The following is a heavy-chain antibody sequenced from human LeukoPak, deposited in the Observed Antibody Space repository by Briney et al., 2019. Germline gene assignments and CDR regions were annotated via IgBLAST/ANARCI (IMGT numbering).Heavy chain of an antibody. V-gene: IGHV4-59*01. J-gene: IGHJ3*02. CDR2: IYYSGST. CDR3: ARVGTSYYDSSGYYYPMIDAFDI. CDR1: GGSISSYY. Sequence: SETLSLTCTVSGGSISSYYWSWIRQPPGKGLEWIGYIYYSGSTNYNPSLKSRVTISVDTSKNQFSLKLSSVTAADTAVYYCARVGTSYYDSSGYYYPMIDAFDIWGQGTMVTVSS. D-gene: IGHD3-22*01.